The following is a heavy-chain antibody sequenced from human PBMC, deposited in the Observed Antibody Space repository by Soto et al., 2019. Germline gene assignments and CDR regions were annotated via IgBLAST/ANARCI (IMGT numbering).Heavy chain of an antibody. CDR2: NIPIFGTA. D-gene: IGHD3-16*01. Sequence: QVQLVQSGAEVKKPGSSVKVSCKASGGTFSSYAISWVRQAPGQGLEWMGGNIPIFGTASYAQKFQGRVLIQADESMSIVYVEMSSLRSEGTAVYYCARGGRPDAFDIWGQGTMVTVSS. CDR1: GGTFSSYA. CDR3: ARGGRPDAFDI. V-gene: IGHV1-69*12. J-gene: IGHJ3*02.